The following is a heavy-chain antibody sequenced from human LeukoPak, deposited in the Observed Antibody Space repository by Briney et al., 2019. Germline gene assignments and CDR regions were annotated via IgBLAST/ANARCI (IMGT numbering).Heavy chain of an antibody. V-gene: IGHV3-48*01. D-gene: IGHD4-17*01. CDR2: INSNGAVI. CDR3: ARDPDGDYDFDY. J-gene: IGHJ4*02. CDR1: GFSFSDYG. Sequence: GGSLRLSCAASGFSFSDYGMNWVRRAPGKGLEWLSHINSNGAVISYADSVKGRFTITRDTAKSSLYLQMNSLKIEDTAIYFCARDPDGDYDFDYWGQGTLVTVSS.